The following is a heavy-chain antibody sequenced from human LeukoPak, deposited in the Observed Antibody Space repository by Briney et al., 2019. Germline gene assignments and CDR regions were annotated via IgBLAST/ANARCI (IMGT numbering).Heavy chain of an antibody. J-gene: IGHJ4*02. CDR3: ARAFDY. CDR1: GFTFSSYA. V-gene: IGHV3-64*01. Sequence: GVSLRLSCAASGFTFSSYAMHWVRQAPGKGLEYVSAISSNGGSTYYANSVKGRFTISRDNSKNTLYLQMGSLGAEDMAVYYCARAFDYWGQGTLVTVSS. CDR2: ISSNGGST.